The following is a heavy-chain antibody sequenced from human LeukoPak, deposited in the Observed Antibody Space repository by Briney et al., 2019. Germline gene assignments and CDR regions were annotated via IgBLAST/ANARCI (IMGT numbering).Heavy chain of an antibody. V-gene: IGHV4-31*03. J-gene: IGHJ6*02. CDR1: GGSISSGGYY. D-gene: IGHD4-17*01. CDR2: IYYSGST. CDR3: ARGADFIRSGYYYGMDV. Sequence: SQTLSLTCTVSGGSISSGGYYWSWIRQHPGKGLEWIGYIYYSGSTYYNPSLESRVTISVDTSKNQFSLKLSSVTAADTAVYYCARGADFIRSGYYYGMDVWGQGTTVTVSS.